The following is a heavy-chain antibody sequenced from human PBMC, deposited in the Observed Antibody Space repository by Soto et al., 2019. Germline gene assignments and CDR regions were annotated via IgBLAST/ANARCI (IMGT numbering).Heavy chain of an antibody. CDR3: ARVVAMVRGPPGGMDV. CDR2: IYIGDIT. CDR1: GFTLSPNY. J-gene: IGHJ6*02. D-gene: IGHD3-10*01. Sequence: EMQLVQSGGGLIQPGGSLRLSCAASGFTLSPNYMTWVRQAPGQGLEWVSIIYIGDITYYADSVKGRFTISRDNSKNMLFLQMNSLRADDTAVYYCARVVAMVRGPPGGMDVWGQGTTVTVAS. V-gene: IGHV3-53*01.